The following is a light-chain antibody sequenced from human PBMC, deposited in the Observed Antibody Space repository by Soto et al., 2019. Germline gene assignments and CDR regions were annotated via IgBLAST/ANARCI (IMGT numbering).Light chain of an antibody. CDR1: QSVSSNY. J-gene: IGKJ1*01. V-gene: IGKV3D-20*01. Sequence: EIVLTQSPGILSLSPGERAPLSCRASQSVSSNYIAWYRQKPGLAPRLLIYDASSRATGIPDRFSGSGSGTDFTLTIGRLEPEDFAVYYCQQYLITPWTFGQGTKVDI. CDR2: DAS. CDR3: QQYLITPWT.